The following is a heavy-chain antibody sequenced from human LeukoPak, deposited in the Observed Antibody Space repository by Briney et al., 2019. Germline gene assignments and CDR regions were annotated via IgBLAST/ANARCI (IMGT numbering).Heavy chain of an antibody. CDR1: GGSISNYY. Sequence: SETLSLTCTVSGGSISNYYWSWIRRPAGKGLEWIGRVYSSGSPNYNPALESRVTISVDTSKNQFSLRLRSVTAADTAVYYCARSPTLYFGADYWGQGTLVTVSS. CDR2: VYSSGSP. V-gene: IGHV4-4*07. J-gene: IGHJ4*02. D-gene: IGHD3-10*01. CDR3: ARSPTLYFGADY.